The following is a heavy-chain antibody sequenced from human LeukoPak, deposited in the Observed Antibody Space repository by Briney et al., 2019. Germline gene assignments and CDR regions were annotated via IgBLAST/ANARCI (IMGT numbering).Heavy chain of an antibody. J-gene: IGHJ6*02. D-gene: IGHD2-2*01. V-gene: IGHV1-69*04. CDR1: GGTFSSYA. Sequence: SVKVSFKASGGTFSSYAISWVRQAPGQGLEWMGRIIPIFGIANYAQKFQGRVTITADKSTSTAYMELSSLRSEDTAVYYCARDYAVGSHVHYYYYYGMDVWGQGTTVTVSS. CDR2: IIPIFGIA. CDR3: ARDYAVGSHVHYYYYYGMDV.